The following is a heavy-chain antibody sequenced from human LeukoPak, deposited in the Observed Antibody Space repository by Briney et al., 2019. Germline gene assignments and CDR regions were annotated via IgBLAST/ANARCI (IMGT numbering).Heavy chain of an antibody. CDR2: IRNAGDGYTT. J-gene: IGHJ5*02. Sequence: PGGSLRLSCAASGFSLSDHYMDWVRQAPGQGPELIGHIRNAGDGYTTGYAASVKGRFTVSRDDSKNSLYLQMNSLKPEDTAMYYCVRNHRHWFDPWGQGTLVTVSS. V-gene: IGHV3-72*01. CDR3: VRNHRHWFDP. CDR1: GFSLSDHY.